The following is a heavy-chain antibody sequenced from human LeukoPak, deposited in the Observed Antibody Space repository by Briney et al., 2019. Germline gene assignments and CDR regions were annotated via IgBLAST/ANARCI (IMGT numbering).Heavy chain of an antibody. V-gene: IGHV3-53*01. D-gene: IGHD3-10*01. J-gene: IGHJ4*02. Sequence: GSPRLSCAASGFTVSSNYMSWVCQAPGKGLEWVSVIYSGGSTYYADSVGGRFTISRDNSKNTLYLQMNSLRVEDTAVYYCARDMGFWDLMGYWGQGTLVTVSS. CDR3: ARDMGFWDLMGY. CDR2: IYSGGST. CDR1: GFTVSSNY.